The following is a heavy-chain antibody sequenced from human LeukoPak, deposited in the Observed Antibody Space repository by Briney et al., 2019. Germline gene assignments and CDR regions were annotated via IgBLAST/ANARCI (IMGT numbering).Heavy chain of an antibody. J-gene: IGHJ4*02. CDR3: TSTLAY. CDR1: GFTLSNVW. D-gene: IGHD2-15*01. CDR2: IKTKTDGGTT. Sequence: PGGSLRLSCAASGFTLSNVWLTWVRQVPGKGLEWVGLIKTKTDGGTTDHAAPVKGRFTISRDDSKNTLLLQMNSLKTEDTAVYYCTSTLAYWGQGTLVTVSS. V-gene: IGHV3-15*01.